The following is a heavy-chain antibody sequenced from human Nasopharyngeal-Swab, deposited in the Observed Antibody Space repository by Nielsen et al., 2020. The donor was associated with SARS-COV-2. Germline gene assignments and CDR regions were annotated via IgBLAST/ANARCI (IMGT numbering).Heavy chain of an antibody. D-gene: IGHD2-2*01. CDR3: ARCQYCSSTSCYARCYYYYYGMDV. CDR1: GFTFSSHS. J-gene: IGHJ6*02. Sequence: GESLKISCAASGFTFSSHSMNWVRQAPGKGLEWVSSISSSSSYIYYADSVKCRFTISRDNAKNSLYLQMNSQRAEDTAVYYCARCQYCSSTSCYARCYYYYYGMDVWGQGTTVTVSS. V-gene: IGHV3-21*01. CDR2: ISSSSSYI.